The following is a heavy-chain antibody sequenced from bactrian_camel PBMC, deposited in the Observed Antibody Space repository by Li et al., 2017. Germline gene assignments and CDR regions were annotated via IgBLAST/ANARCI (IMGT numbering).Heavy chain of an antibody. CDR3: AAGRTSSLVPVRYTY. CDR1: RYSFSSYC. CDR2: IDDAGRI. V-gene: IGHV3S53*01. J-gene: IGHJ4*01. Sequence: HVQLVESGGGSVQAGGSLRLSCAASRYSFSSYCMGWFRQAPGKEREGVAGIDDAGRITYVDSVKGRFTISKDNAKNTVYLQMDALQAVDTGVYYCAAGRTSSLVPVRYTYWGQGTQVTVS.